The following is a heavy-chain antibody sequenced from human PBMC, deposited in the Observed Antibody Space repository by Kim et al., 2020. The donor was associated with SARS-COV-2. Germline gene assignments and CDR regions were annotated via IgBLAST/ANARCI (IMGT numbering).Heavy chain of an antibody. CDR2: T. Sequence: TTYADSVEGTFTNSRDNAKNRLYLQMNSLKAEDTAVYFCARDSASAVAVWSQGTTVTVSS. CDR3: ARDSASAVAV. J-gene: IGHJ6*02. V-gene: IGHV3-74*03.